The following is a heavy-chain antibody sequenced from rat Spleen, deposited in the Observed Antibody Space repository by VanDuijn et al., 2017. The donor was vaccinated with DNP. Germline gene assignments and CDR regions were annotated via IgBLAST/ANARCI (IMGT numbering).Heavy chain of an antibody. V-gene: IGHV5-29*01. J-gene: IGHJ2*01. CDR3: ARHEATEGIDFDY. Sequence: EVQLVESGGGPVQPGRSLKLSCVASGFIFSNYWMTWVRQAPTKGLEWVATISYDGSSTWYRDSVKGRFTISRDNAKSTLYLQMDSLRSEDTATYYCARHEATEGIDFDYWGQGVMVTVSS. CDR1: GFIFSNYW. D-gene: IGHD1-11*01. CDR2: ISYDGSST.